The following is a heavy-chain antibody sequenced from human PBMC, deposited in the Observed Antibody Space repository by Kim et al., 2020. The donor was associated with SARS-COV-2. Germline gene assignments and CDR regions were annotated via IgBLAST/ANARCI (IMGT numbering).Heavy chain of an antibody. Sequence: ISYTGVRTHYADSVKGRFTISRDNSKSTLFLQMNSLRAEDTAVYYCEASDYWGQGSLVTVSS. V-gene: IGHV3-23*01. CDR3: EASDY. J-gene: IGHJ4*02. CDR2: ISYTGVRT.